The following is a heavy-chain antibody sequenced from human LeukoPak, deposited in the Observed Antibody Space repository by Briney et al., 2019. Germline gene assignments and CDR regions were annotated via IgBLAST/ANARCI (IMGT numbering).Heavy chain of an antibody. CDR2: IWYDGSNK. CDR1: GFTFSNYG. D-gene: IGHD4-17*01. V-gene: IGHV3-33*01. CDR3: ARGRYGDVLFDY. J-gene: IGHJ4*02. Sequence: GRSLRLSCAASGFTFSNYGMHWVRQAPGKALEWVAVIWYDGSNKFYVDSVKGRFTISRDNSKNTLYLQMKSLRAEDTAVYYCARGRYGDVLFDYWGQGTLVTVSS.